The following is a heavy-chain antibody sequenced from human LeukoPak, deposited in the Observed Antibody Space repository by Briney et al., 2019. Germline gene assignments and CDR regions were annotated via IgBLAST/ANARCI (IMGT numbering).Heavy chain of an antibody. Sequence: GASVKVSCKASGYTFTGNFMHWLRQAPGQGLEWMGLINPDSGGANYAQKFQGRVTMTRDTSISTAYMELSRLRSDDTAVYYCARAEGYCSSTSCYEPFDYWGQGTLVTVSS. CDR2: INPDSGGA. CDR1: GYTFTGNF. V-gene: IGHV1-2*06. J-gene: IGHJ4*02. D-gene: IGHD2-2*01. CDR3: ARAEGYCSSTSCYEPFDY.